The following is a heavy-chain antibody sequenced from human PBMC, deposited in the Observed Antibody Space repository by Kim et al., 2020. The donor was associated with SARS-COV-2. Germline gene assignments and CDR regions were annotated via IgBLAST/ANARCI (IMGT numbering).Heavy chain of an antibody. CDR3: ARDTA. V-gene: IGHV3-9*01. CDR2: ISWNSNSI. J-gene: IGHJ5*02. Sequence: GGSLRLSCSASGFTFGDYDMHWVRQTPGKGLEWVSSISWNSNSISYADSVKGRFTISRDNAKNSLYLEMNSLKPEDTAFYYCARDTAWGQGALVTVSS. CDR1: GFTFGDYD.